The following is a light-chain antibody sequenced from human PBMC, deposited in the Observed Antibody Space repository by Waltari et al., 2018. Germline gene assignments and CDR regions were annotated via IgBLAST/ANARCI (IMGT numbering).Light chain of an antibody. CDR1: SSDVGGYKY. CDR2: EVS. V-gene: IGLV2-8*01. Sequence: QSALTQPPSASGSPGQSVTISCTGTSSDVGGYKYVSGYQQHPGKAPKLIIYEVSKRPSGVPDRFSGSKSGNTASLTVSGLQAEDEADYYCNSYVGSTLFYVFGTGTKVTVV. J-gene: IGLJ1*01. CDR3: NSYVGSTLFYV.